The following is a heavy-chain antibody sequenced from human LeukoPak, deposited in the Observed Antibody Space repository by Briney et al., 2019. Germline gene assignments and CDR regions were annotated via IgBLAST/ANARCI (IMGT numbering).Heavy chain of an antibody. V-gene: IGHV1-2*02. CDR3: ARDMPYYYGSGSYDY. J-gene: IGHJ4*02. D-gene: IGHD3-10*01. CDR2: INPNSGGT. CDR1: GGTFSSYE. Sequence: GASVKVSCKASGGTFSSYEIRWVRQAPGQGLEWMGWINPNSGGTNYAQKFQGRVTMTRDTSISTAYMELSRLRSDDTAVYYCARDMPYYYGSGSYDYWGQGTLVTVSS.